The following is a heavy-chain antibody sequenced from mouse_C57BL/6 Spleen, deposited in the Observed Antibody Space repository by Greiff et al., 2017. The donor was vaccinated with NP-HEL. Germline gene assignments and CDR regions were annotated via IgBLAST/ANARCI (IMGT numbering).Heavy chain of an antibody. CDR1: GYSITSGYY. J-gene: IGHJ1*03. V-gene: IGHV3-6*01. D-gene: IGHD1-1*01. CDR3: ARKENYYGSSYWYFDV. CDR2: ISYDGSN. Sequence: EVQLVESGPGLVKPSQSLSLTCSVTGYSITSGYYWNWIRQFPGNKLEWMGYISYDGSNNYNPSLKNRISITRDTSKNQLFLKLNSVTTEDTATYYCARKENYYGSSYWYFDVWGTGTTVTVSS.